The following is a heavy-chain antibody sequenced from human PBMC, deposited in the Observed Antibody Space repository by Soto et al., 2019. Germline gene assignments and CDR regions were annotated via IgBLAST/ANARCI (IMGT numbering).Heavy chain of an antibody. CDR2: ISPYNSNT. J-gene: IGHJ4*02. Sequence: ASVKVSCKASGYIFINYGISWMRQAPGQGLEWMGWISPYNSNTHYAQSILGRVTVTRDTSTSTAYMELRSLRSDDTAVYYCARTGGDCTQGVCYDYWGQGTLVTVSS. D-gene: IGHD2-8*01. V-gene: IGHV1-18*01. CDR3: ARTGGDCTQGVCYDY. CDR1: GYIFINYG.